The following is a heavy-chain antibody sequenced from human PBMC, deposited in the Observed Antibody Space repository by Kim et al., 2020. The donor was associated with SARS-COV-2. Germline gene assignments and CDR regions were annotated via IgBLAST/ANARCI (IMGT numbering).Heavy chain of an antibody. J-gene: IGHJ6*02. CDR3: ARHRGSGSYHYGMDV. V-gene: IGHV5-51*01. Sequence: PSLQGQVTISADKSLNIAYLQWSSLKASDTAMYYCARHRGSGSYHYGMDVWGQGTTVTVSS. D-gene: IGHD3-10*01.